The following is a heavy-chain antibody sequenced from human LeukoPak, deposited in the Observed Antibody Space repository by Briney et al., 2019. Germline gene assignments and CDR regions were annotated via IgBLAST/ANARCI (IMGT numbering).Heavy chain of an antibody. J-gene: IGHJ4*02. CDR1: GFTFSSYS. V-gene: IGHV3-21*01. CDR3: ARVKYYYDSSGYYFDY. Sequence: PGGSLRLSCAASGFTFSSYSMNWVRQAPGKGLEWVSSISSSSSYIYYADSVKGRFTISRDNAKNSLYLQMNSLRAEGTAVYYCARVKYYYDSSGYYFDYWGQGTLVTVSS. CDR2: ISSSSSYI. D-gene: IGHD3-22*01.